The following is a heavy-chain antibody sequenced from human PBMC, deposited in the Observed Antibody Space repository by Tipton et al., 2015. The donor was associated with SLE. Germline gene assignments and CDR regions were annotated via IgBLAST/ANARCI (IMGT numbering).Heavy chain of an antibody. CDR1: GFTFSSYR. J-gene: IGHJ3*01. V-gene: IGHV3-30*03. Sequence: SLRLSCAASGFTFSSYRMHWVRQAPGKGLEWVPLISYDASNKNYAASVKGRFTVSRDNSKNTLYLQMNSLRIEDTAVYRCVRESDCGGQTRAAPAFDFWGQGTTVTVSS. D-gene: IGHD4-23*01. CDR3: VRESDCGGQTRAAPAFDF. CDR2: ISYDASNK.